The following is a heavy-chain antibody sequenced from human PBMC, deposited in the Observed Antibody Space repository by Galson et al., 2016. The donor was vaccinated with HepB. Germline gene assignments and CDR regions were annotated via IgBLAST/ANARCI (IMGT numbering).Heavy chain of an antibody. D-gene: IGHD6-19*01. CDR2: IHHSGST. J-gene: IGHJ4*02. V-gene: IGHV4-34*01. CDR1: GESFSDDY. CDR3: ARGADPYSSGWYSF. Sequence: SETLSLTCAGYGESFSDDYWSWIRQPPEKGLEWIGEIHHSGSTNYNPSLKSRVTISVDTSKNQFSLRLSSVTAADTAVYYCARGADPYSSGWYSFWGQGTLVTVSS.